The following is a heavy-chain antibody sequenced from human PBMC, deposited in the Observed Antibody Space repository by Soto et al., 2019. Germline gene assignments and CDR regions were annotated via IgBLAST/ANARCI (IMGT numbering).Heavy chain of an antibody. J-gene: IGHJ4*02. CDR2: IYYSGST. V-gene: IGHV4-59*08. CDR3: ARHEGGYDYFDY. Sequence: QVQLQESGPGLVKPSETLSLTCTVSGGSISSYYWSWIRQHPGKGLEWIGYIYYSGSTNYNPSLKSRVTISVDTSKNQSSLKLSSVTAAATAVYYCARHEGGYDYFDYWGQGTLVTVSS. D-gene: IGHD5-12*01. CDR1: GGSISSYY.